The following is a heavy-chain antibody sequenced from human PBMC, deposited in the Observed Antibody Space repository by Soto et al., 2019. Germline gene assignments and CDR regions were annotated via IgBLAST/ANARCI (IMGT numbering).Heavy chain of an antibody. D-gene: IGHD4-17*01. CDR2: IKSKTDGGTT. CDR3: TTEPGDTIGYYGMDV. J-gene: IGHJ6*02. Sequence: GRSLRLSCAASGFTFSNAWMSWVRQAPGKGLEWVGRIKSKTDGGTTDYAAPVKGRFTISRDDSKNTLYLQMNSLKTEDTAVYYCTTEPGDTIGYYGMDVWGQGTTVTVSS. CDR1: GFTFSNAW. V-gene: IGHV3-15*01.